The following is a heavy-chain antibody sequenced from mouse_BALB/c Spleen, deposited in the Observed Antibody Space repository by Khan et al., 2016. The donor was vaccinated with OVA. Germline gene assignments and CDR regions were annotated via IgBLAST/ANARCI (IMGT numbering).Heavy chain of an antibody. CDR2: ISNGGGST. D-gene: IGHD2-10*02. CDR3: ARDGYGKGDAMDY. CDR1: GFTFSDYY. J-gene: IGHJ4*01. V-gene: IGHV5-12*02. Sequence: EVELVESGGGLVQPGGSLKLSCATSGFTFSDYYMYWVRQTPEKRLEWVAYISNGGGSTYYPDTVKGRFSISRDNAKNTLYLPMSRLKSEDTAMYYGARDGYGKGDAMDYWGQGTSVTVSS.